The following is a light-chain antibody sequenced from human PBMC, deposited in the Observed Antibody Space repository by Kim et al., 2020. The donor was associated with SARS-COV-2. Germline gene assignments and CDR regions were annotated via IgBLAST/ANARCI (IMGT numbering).Light chain of an antibody. J-gene: IGLJ3*02. V-gene: IGLV3-21*04. CDR1: NIGSKG. CDR2: YDR. CDR3: QVWDSSSDHRV. Sequence: APGKTARITCGGKNIGSKGVHWYQQKPGQAPVLVIHYDRDRPSGIPGRFSGSNSGNTATLTISRVEAGDEADYYCQVWDSSSDHRVFGGGTKLTVL.